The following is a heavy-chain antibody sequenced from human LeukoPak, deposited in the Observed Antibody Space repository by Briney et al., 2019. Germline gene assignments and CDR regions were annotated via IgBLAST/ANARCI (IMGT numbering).Heavy chain of an antibody. V-gene: IGHV3-7*01. CDR2: IKQDGSEK. Sequence: GGSLRLSCAASGFTFSSYWVSWVRQAPGKGLEWVANIKQDGSEKYYVDSVKGRFTISRDNAKNSLYLQMNSLRAEDTAVYYCASGAMTLDYWGQGTLVTVSS. J-gene: IGHJ4*02. CDR1: GFTFSSYW. D-gene: IGHD1-26*01. CDR3: ASGAMTLDY.